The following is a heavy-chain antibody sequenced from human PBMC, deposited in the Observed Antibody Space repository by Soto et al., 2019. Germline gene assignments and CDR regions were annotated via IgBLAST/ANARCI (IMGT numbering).Heavy chain of an antibody. Sequence: EVQLLESGGGLIQPGGSLRLSCTASGFTFRTYAMTWFRQAPGKGLEWVSAISGSAGTFYATSVKGRFTISRDNSRSTVYLQMHSLRAEDSAIYYCAKTFLARYCSSSICYDPADYFDYWGQGTLVTVSS. CDR2: ISGSAGT. CDR1: GFTFRTYA. D-gene: IGHD2-2*01. V-gene: IGHV3-23*01. CDR3: AKTFLARYCSSSICYDPADYFDY. J-gene: IGHJ4*02.